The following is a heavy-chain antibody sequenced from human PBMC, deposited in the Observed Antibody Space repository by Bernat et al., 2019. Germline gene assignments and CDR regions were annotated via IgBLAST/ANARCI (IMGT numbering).Heavy chain of an antibody. CDR3: ARMSAVEGTGGDSFDI. J-gene: IGHJ3*02. D-gene: IGHD1-1*01. CDR1: GFSLSTSGMC. CDR2: IDWDDDK. V-gene: IGHV2-70*01. Sequence: QVTLRESGPALVKPTQTLTLTCTFSGFSLSTSGMCVSWIRQPPGKALEWLALIDWDDDKYYSTSLKTRLTITKDTSKNQVVLTMTNMDPVDTATYYCARMSAVEGTGGDSFDIWGQGTMVTVSS.